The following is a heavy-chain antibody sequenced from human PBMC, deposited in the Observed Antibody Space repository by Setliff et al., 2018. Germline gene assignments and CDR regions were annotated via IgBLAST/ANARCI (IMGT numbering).Heavy chain of an antibody. V-gene: IGHV4-61*09. CDR2: IYTGGST. CDR3: ARDRLRGWFDP. CDR1: GDSISSGTYY. J-gene: IGHJ5*02. D-gene: IGHD2-21*02. Sequence: SETLSLTCTVSGDSISSGTYYWSYWTWIRQPAGKGLEWIGHIYTGGSTNYNPSLKSRVTMSVDTSKNQFSLWLSSVTAADTAIYYCARDRLRGWFDPWGQGTLVTVSS.